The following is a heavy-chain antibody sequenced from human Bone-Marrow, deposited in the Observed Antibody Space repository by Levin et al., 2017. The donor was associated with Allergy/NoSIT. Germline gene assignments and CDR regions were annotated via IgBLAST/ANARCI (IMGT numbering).Heavy chain of an antibody. V-gene: IGHV5-51*01. CDR1: GFDFSTYW. D-gene: IGHD6-19*01. CDR3: ARLGREIEVGGVTKTNAFDM. Sequence: GGSLRLSCVGSGFDFSTYWIAWVRQTPGKGLEWVGVIYPADSDTRYSPSFQGRVTISADKSIRTASLLWSSLRASDTGIYYCARLGREIEVGGVTKTNAFDMWGHGTMVTVSS. J-gene: IGHJ3*02. CDR2: IYPADSDT.